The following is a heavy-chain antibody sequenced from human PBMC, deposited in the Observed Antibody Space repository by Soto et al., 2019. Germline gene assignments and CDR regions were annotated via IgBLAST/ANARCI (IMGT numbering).Heavy chain of an antibody. CDR3: ARSDTDYSRFDF. D-gene: IGHD3-9*01. CDR1: GYTFTRNA. J-gene: IGHJ4*02. V-gene: IGHV1-3*01. CDR2: IDAGNGNT. Sequence: QVQLVQSGAEVKKPGTSVKVSCKASGYTFTRNAIHWVRQAPGQRLEWIGKIDAGNGNTKYSQKFQDRVTITRDTSASAAYMELRTLRSEDTSIYYCARSDTDYSRFDFWGQGTQVTLSS.